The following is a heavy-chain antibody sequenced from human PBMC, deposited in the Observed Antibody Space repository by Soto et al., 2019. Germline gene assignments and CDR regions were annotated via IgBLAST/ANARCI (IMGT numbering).Heavy chain of an antibody. CDR3: ARDCVWAGSINCPSVY. CDR1: GFTFSDYY. D-gene: IGHD2-2*01. V-gene: IGHV3-11*01. CDR2: ISGSGSSI. J-gene: IGHJ4*02. Sequence: QVQLVESGGGLVKPGGSLRLSCAASGFTFSDYYMSWIRQAPGKGLEWVSYISGSGSSIYYADSVKGRFTISRDNAKNSLYLQMSSLRAEDTAVYYCARDCVWAGSINCPSVYWGQGTLVTVSS.